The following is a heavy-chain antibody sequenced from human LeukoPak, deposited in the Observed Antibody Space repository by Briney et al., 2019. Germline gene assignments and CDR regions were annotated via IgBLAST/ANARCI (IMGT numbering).Heavy chain of an antibody. CDR3: ARALTRDALDL. J-gene: IGHJ3*01. V-gene: IGHV3-74*01. CDR2: INFDGSTT. CDR1: GFTFSSYW. Sequence: GGSLRLSCAASGFTFSSYWRHWGRQAAGKGLVWVSLINFDGSTTNYAHSVKGRFTISRDNAQDSLYLQLNKLKAGDTAVYYCARALTRDALDLWGQGTMVTISS.